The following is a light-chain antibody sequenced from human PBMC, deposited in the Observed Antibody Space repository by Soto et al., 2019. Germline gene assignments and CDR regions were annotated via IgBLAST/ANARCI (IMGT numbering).Light chain of an antibody. CDR1: SSNIGAGYD. J-gene: IGLJ1*01. V-gene: IGLV1-40*01. CDR2: GNS. Sequence: QSVLTQPPSVSGAPGQRVTFSCTGSSSNIGAGYDVHWYQQLPGTAPKLLIYGNSNRPSGVPDRFSGSKSDTSASLAITGLQAEDEADYYCQSYDNCLSGAYVFGTGTKVTVL. CDR3: QSYDNCLSGAYV.